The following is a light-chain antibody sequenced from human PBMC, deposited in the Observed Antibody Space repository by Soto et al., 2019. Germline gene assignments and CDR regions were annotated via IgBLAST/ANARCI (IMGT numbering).Light chain of an antibody. CDR1: QGISSY. J-gene: IGKJ3*01. CDR2: AAS. V-gene: IGKV1-39*01. CDR3: QQSDSTPPTLT. Sequence: DFQMTQSPSSLSASVGDRVNITCRASQGISSYLNWYQQKPGKAPKLLIYAASNLQSGDPSRYSGSGSGTDFTRSISRLQPEDFATYACQQSDSTPPTLTFGPGTKVDRK.